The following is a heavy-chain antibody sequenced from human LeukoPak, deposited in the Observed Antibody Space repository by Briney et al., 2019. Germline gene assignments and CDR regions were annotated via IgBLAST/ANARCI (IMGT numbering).Heavy chain of an antibody. CDR1: GFTFSSYG. D-gene: IGHD6-19*01. CDR2: VSSDGDNT. V-gene: IGHV3-30*18. J-gene: IGHJ4*02. Sequence: GRSLRLSCAASGFTFSSYGMHWVRQAPGKGLAWVAVVSSDGDNTYYADSVKGRFIISRDNSKNTLFLQMTSLRAEDTAVYYCAKPLSSGWFYFDYWGQGTPVTVSS. CDR3: AKPLSSGWFYFDY.